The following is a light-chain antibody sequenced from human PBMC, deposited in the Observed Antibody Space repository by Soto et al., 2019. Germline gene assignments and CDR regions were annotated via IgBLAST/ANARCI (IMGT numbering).Light chain of an antibody. Sequence: DIPMTQSPSTLSASVGDRITITCRASQSITEWLAWYQQKPGKAPKLLIYKASSLQSGVPSRFSGSGFGTEFTLSISSLQPDDFATYYGQHYSNYPWTFGQGTKVEIK. V-gene: IGKV1-5*03. CDR1: QSITEW. J-gene: IGKJ1*01. CDR2: KAS. CDR3: QHYSNYPWT.